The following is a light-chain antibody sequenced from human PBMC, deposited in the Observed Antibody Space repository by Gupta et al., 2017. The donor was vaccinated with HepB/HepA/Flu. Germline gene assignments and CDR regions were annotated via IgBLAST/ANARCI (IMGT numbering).Light chain of an antibody. Sequence: TQSPDSLAVSLGERATINCKSSQSVLFSSNNKNYVAWYQHKPGQPPKLLFYWASTRESGVPDRFSGSGSGTDFSLTISSLQAEDVAIYYCQQYYSTPCSFGQGTKLEIK. J-gene: IGKJ2*04. CDR2: WAS. V-gene: IGKV4-1*01. CDR3: QQYYSTPCS. CDR1: QSVLFSSNNKNY.